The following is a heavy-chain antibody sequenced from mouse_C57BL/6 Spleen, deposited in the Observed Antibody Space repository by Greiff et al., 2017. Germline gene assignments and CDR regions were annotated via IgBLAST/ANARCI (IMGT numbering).Heavy chain of an antibody. CDR3: ARSGGTGYFDY. V-gene: IGHV1-80*01. Sequence: QVQLQQSGAELVKPGASVKISCKASGYAFSSYWMNWVKQRPGKGLEWIGQIYPGDGDTNYNGKFKGKATLTADKSSSTAYMQLSRLTSEDSAVYFCARSGGTGYFDYWGQGTTLTVSS. CDR2: IYPGDGDT. J-gene: IGHJ2*01. CDR1: GYAFSSYW. D-gene: IGHD4-1*01.